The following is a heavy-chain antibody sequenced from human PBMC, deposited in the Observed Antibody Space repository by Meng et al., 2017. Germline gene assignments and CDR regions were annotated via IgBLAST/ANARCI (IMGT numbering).Heavy chain of an antibody. Sequence: GESLKISCAASGFTFSSYAMSWVRQAPGKGLEWVSAISGSGGSTYYADSVKGRFTISRDNAKNSLYLQMNSLRAEDTAVYYCARDHTTFGGVIVIWHYYGMDVWGQGTTVTVSS. V-gene: IGHV3-23*01. D-gene: IGHD3-16*02. CDR1: GFTFSSYA. J-gene: IGHJ6*02. CDR2: ISGSGGST. CDR3: ARDHTTFGGVIVIWHYYGMDV.